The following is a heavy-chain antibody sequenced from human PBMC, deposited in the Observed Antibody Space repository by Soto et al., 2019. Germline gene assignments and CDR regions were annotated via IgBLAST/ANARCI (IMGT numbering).Heavy chain of an antibody. CDR2: IIPIFGTA. J-gene: IGHJ2*01. CDR1: EDTFRNYA. V-gene: IGHV1-69*06. CDR3: ACIKYDRWAYYDWYLGI. Sequence: GASVKVSCKASEDTFRNYAISWVRQAPGQGLEWMGGIIPIFGTANYAQKFQGRVTITADTSANTVYWELSSLRSEDTAVYYCACIKYDRWAYYDWYLGIWSRGTLVT. D-gene: IGHD3-22*01.